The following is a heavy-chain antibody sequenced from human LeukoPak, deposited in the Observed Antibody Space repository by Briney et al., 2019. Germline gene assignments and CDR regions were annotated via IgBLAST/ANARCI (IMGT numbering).Heavy chain of an antibody. CDR3: ARGDYGDYVAY. D-gene: IGHD4/OR15-4a*01. V-gene: IGHV3-21*01. J-gene: IGHJ4*02. Sequence: GGSLRLPCGASGFTFSSYAMSWVRQAPGRGLEWVSSISSSSSYIYYADSVKGRFTISRDNAKNSLYLQMNSLRVEDTAEYYCARGDYGDYVAYWGQGTLVTVSS. CDR2: ISSSSSYI. CDR1: GFTFSSYA.